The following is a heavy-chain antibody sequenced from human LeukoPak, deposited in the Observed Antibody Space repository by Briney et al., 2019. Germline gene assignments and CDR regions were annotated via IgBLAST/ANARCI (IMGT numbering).Heavy chain of an antibody. Sequence: GGSLRLSCAASGFTFSSYAMSWVRQAPGKGQEWVSAISGSGGSTYYADSVKGRFTISRDNSKNTLYLQMNSLRAEDTAVYYCAREYSSGRGPSYYFDYWGQGTLVTVSS. CDR2: ISGSGGST. CDR1: GFTFSSYA. D-gene: IGHD6-19*01. V-gene: IGHV3-23*01. CDR3: AREYSSGRGPSYYFDY. J-gene: IGHJ4*02.